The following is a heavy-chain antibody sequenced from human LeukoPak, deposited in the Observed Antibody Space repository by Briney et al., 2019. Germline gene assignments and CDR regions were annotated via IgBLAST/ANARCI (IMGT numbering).Heavy chain of an antibody. CDR2: ISSSSSYI. V-gene: IGHV3-21*01. CDR1: GFTFSSYS. CDR3: ASSGWTMGPFDY. Sequence: GGSLRLSCAASGFTFSSYSMNWVRQAPGKGLEWVSSISSSSSYIYYADSVKGRFTISRDNAKNSLYLQMNSLRAEDTAVYYCASSGWTMGPFDYWGQGTLVTVSS. J-gene: IGHJ4*02. D-gene: IGHD6-19*01.